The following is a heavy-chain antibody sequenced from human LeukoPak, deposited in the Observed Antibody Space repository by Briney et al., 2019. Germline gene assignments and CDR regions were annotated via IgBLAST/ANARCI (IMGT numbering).Heavy chain of an antibody. D-gene: IGHD3-3*01. Sequence: SETLSLTCAVYGGSFSGYYWSWIRQPPGKGLEWIGEINHSGSTNYNPSLKSRVTISVDTSKNQFSLKLSSVTAADTAVYYCARGLEIVPYYDFWSGLPGGQGTLVTVSS. CDR3: ARGLEIVPYYDFWSGLP. J-gene: IGHJ5*02. CDR2: INHSGST. CDR1: GGSFSGYY. V-gene: IGHV4-34*01.